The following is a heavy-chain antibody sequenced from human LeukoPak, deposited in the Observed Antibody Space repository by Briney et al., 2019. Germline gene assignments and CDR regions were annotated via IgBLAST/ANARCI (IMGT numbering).Heavy chain of an antibody. D-gene: IGHD6-13*01. J-gene: IGHJ6*02. Sequence: SETLSLTCTVSGGSISSGGYYWSWIRQHPGKGLEWIGYIYYSGSTYYNPSLKGRVTISVDTSKNQFSLKLSSVTAADTAVYYCARGASSSWPYYYGMDVWGQGTTVTVSS. V-gene: IGHV4-31*03. CDR2: IYYSGST. CDR1: GGSISSGGYY. CDR3: ARGASSSWPYYYGMDV.